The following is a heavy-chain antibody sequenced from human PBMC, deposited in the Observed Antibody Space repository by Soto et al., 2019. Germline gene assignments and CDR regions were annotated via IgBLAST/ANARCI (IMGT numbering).Heavy chain of an antibody. CDR2: IYPGDSDT. CDR3: ALTYYYDSSGYYYFDY. J-gene: IGHJ4*02. CDR1: GYSFTSYW. Sequence: GESLKISCKGSGYSFTSYWIGWVRQMPGKGLGWMGIIYPGDSDTRYSPSFQGQVTISADKSISTAYLQWSSLKASDTAMYYCALTYYYDSSGYYYFDYWGQGTLVTVSS. V-gene: IGHV5-51*01. D-gene: IGHD3-22*01.